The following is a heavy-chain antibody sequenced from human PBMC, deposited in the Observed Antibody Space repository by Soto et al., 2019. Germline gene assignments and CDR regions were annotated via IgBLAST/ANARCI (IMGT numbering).Heavy chain of an antibody. Sequence: GGSLRLSCEASGFTFNTYSMHWVRQPPGKGLEWLAAIWYDGTQKYYADSVKGRFIISRDNSKKTLYSEMNSLRAEDTAVYYCARAGGTTVTGLWHFDSWGQGTLVTVSS. V-gene: IGHV3-33*01. CDR3: ARAGGTTVTGLWHFDS. D-gene: IGHD4-17*01. CDR1: GFTFNTYS. J-gene: IGHJ4*02. CDR2: IWYDGTQK.